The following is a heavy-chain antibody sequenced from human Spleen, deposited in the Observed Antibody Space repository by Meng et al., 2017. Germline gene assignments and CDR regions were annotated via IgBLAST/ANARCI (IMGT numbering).Heavy chain of an antibody. CDR1: GFTFSSYA. V-gene: IGHV3-23*01. D-gene: IGHD5-18*01. J-gene: IGHJ2*01. Sequence: GGSLRLSCAASGFTFSSYAMSWVRQAPGKGLEWVSAISGSGGSSSYADSVKGRFTISRDNSKNTLYLQMNSLRAEDTAVYYCARRIGSYGRDWYFDLWGRGTLVTVSS. CDR2: ISGSGGSS. CDR3: ARRIGSYGRDWYFDL.